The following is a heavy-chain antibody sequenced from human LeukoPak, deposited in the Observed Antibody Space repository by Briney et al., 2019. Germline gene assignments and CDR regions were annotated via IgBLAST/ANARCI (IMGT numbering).Heavy chain of an antibody. CDR2: INHSGST. Sequence: PSETLSLTCAVYGGSFSGYYWSWIRQPPGKGLEWIGEINHSGSTNYNPSLKSRVTISVDTSKNQFSLKLSSVTAADTAVYYCARMRQLLWFGAGYYYYMDVWGKGTTVTVSS. J-gene: IGHJ6*03. CDR3: ARMRQLLWFGAGYYYYMDV. CDR1: GGSFSGYY. D-gene: IGHD3-10*01. V-gene: IGHV4-34*01.